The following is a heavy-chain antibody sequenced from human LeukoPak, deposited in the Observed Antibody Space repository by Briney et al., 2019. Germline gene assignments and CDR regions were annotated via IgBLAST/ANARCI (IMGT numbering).Heavy chain of an antibody. CDR3: ARGGDSSGYYYPVFDY. J-gene: IGHJ4*02. Sequence: SETLSLTCAVYGGSFSGYYWSWIRQPPGKGLEWIGEINHSGSTNYNPSLKSRVTISVDTSKNQFSLKLSSVTAADTAVYYRARGGDSSGYYYPVFDYWGQGTLVTVSS. CDR1: GGSFSGYY. CDR2: INHSGST. D-gene: IGHD3-22*01. V-gene: IGHV4-34*01.